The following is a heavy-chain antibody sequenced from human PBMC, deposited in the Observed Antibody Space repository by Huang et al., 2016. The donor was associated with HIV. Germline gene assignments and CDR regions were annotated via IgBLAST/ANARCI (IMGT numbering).Heavy chain of an antibody. J-gene: IGHJ6*03. V-gene: IGHV4-39*01. Sequence: QLLLQESGPGLVKPSEALALTCAVSGGSIRSSDYHWGWIRQPPGKGLEWIGSIYYTGSPHDSPSLKSRVTIAVDTSKNLFFLNLTSMTAADTAVYYCARHREGPVAYYSGWGSHLNYMDVWGRGRTVVVSS. D-gene: IGHD3-10*01. CDR1: GGSIRSSDYH. CDR2: IYYTGSP. CDR3: ARHREGPVAYYSGWGSHLNYMDV.